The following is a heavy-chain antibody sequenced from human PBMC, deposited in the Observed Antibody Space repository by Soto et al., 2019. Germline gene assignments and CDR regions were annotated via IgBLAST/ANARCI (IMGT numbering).Heavy chain of an antibody. CDR3: ARWGNYDVWSGYPPTYWYFHL. CDR1: GGSISSGGYY. V-gene: IGHV4-31*03. CDR2: IYYSGST. Sequence: QVQLQESGPGLVKPSQTLSLTCTVSGGSISSGGYYWSWIRQHPGKGLEWIGYIYYSGSTYYNPSLKRRFTISGDTSKNLFSRKLSSVPAADTAVYYGARWGNYDVWSGYPPTYWYFHLWGRGTLVTFSS. J-gene: IGHJ2*01. D-gene: IGHD3-3*01.